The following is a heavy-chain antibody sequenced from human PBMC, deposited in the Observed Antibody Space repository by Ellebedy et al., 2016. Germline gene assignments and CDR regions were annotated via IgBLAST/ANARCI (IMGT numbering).Heavy chain of an antibody. V-gene: IGHV4-34*01. CDR3: ARDRVVRGVIIHYYAMDV. J-gene: IGHJ6*02. CDR2: INHSGST. CDR1: GGSFSGYY. Sequence: GSLRLXXAVYGGSFSGYYWSWIRQPPGKGLEWIGEINHSGSTNYNPSLKSRVTISVDTSKNQFSLKLSSVTAADTAVYYCARDRVVRGVIIHYYAMDVWGQGTTVTVSS. D-gene: IGHD3-10*01.